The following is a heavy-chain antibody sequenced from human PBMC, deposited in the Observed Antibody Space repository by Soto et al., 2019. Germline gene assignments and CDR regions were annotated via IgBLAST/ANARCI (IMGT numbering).Heavy chain of an antibody. CDR3: ARQGPPGRQWLVPKPDY. CDR1: GYSFTSYW. J-gene: IGHJ4*02. V-gene: IGHV5-51*01. CDR2: IYPGDSDT. D-gene: IGHD6-19*01. Sequence: GESLKISCKGSGYSFTSYWIGWVRQMPGKGLEWMGIIYPGDSDTRYSPSFQGQVTISADKSISTAYLQWSSLKASDTAMYYCARQGPPGRQWLVPKPDYWGQGTLVTVPS.